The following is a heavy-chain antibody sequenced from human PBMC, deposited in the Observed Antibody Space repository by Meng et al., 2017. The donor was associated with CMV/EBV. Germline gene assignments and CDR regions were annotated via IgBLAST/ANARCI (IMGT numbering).Heavy chain of an antibody. CDR3: ARGGSRGGTSNFDY. Sequence: SGGTFSSYTISWVRQAPGQGLEWMGRIIPILGIANYAQKFQGRVTITADKSTSTAYMELSSLRPEDTAVYYCARGGSRGGTSNFDYWGQGTLVTVSS. D-gene: IGHD1-1*01. CDR2: IIPILGIA. V-gene: IGHV1-69*02. CDR1: GGTFSSYT. J-gene: IGHJ4*02.